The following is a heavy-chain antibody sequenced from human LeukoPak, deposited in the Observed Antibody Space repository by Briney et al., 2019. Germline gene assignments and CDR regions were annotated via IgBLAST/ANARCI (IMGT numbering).Heavy chain of an antibody. D-gene: IGHD2-2*01. CDR1: GFTFSSYS. CDR3: ARDAPSIVVVPAAAPYYYYGMDV. J-gene: IGHJ6*02. Sequence: PGGSLRLSCAASGFTFSSYSMNWVRQAPGKGLEWVSSISSSSSYMYYADSVKGRFTISRDNAKNSLYLQMNSLRAEDTAVYYCARDAPSIVVVPAAAPYYYYGMDVWGQGTTVTVSS. V-gene: IGHV3-21*01. CDR2: ISSSSSYM.